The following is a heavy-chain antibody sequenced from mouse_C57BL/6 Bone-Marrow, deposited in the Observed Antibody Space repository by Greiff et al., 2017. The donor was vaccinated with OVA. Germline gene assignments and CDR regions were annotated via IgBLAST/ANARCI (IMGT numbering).Heavy chain of an antibody. CDR2: ISSGSSTI. CDR3: ARLGRAD. V-gene: IGHV5-17*01. D-gene: IGHD4-1*01. CDR1: GFTFSDYG. J-gene: IGHJ3*01. Sequence: EVKLQESGGGLVKPGGSLKLSCAASGFTFSDYGMHWVRQAPEKGLEWVAYISSGSSTIYYADTVKGRFTISRDNAKNTLFLQMTSRRSEDTAMYYCARLGRADWGQGTLVTVSA.